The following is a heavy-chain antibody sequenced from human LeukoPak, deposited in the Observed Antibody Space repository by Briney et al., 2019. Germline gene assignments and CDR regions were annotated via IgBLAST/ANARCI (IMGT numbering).Heavy chain of an antibody. CDR2: ISYDGSNE. CDR1: GFTFSNYD. D-gene: IGHD6-19*01. CDR3: ARDKSYSSGSYYFDY. J-gene: IGHJ4*02. Sequence: PGGSLRLSCAASGFTFSNYDIHWVRQAPGKGLECVALISYDGSNEYYADSVKGRFTISRDNSKNTLYLQMNSLRAEDTAVYYCARDKSYSSGSYYFDYWGQGTLVTVSS. V-gene: IGHV3-30-3*01.